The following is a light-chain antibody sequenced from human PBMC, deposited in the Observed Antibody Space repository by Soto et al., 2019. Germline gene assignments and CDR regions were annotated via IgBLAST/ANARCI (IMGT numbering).Light chain of an antibody. CDR3: QQTNIFPLT. J-gene: IGKJ4*01. CDR2: SAS. CDR1: QDISRS. V-gene: IGKV1D-12*01. Sequence: DIQMTQSPSSVSASEGDRVTITCRASQDISRSLVWYQQKPGKAPKLLIYSASSLQSGVPSRFSGSGSGTDFTLTINSLQPEDFATYYCQQTNIFPLTFGGGTKVEIK.